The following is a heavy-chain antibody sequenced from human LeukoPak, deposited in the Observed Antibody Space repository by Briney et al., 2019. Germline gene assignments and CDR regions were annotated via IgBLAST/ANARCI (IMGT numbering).Heavy chain of an antibody. CDR1: GFTISSQA. D-gene: IGHD1-14*01. CDR3: AKAAPGAGGFDY. CDR2: IGISDVDR. J-gene: IGHJ4*02. V-gene: IGHV3-23*01. Sequence: GGSLRLSCAASGFTISSQAMSWVRQAPGKGLECVSTIGISDVDRHYADSVKGRFTISRDNSKNTLYLQMHSLRAEDTAVYCCAKAAPGAGGFDYLGQGTLVTVSS.